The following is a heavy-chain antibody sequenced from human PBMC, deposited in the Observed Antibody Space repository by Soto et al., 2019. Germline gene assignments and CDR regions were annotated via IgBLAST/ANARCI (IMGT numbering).Heavy chain of an antibody. Sequence: SKTLSLTCAVYGGSFSGYYWSWIRQPPGKGLEWIGEINHSGSTNYNPSLKSRVTISVDTSKNQFSLKLSSVTAADTAVYYCARGRGRMRDIVVVPAARPTDPRRYFDYWGQGTLVTVSS. J-gene: IGHJ4*02. D-gene: IGHD2-2*02. CDR1: GGSFSGYY. V-gene: IGHV4-34*01. CDR3: ARGRGRMRDIVVVPAARPTDPRRYFDY. CDR2: INHSGST.